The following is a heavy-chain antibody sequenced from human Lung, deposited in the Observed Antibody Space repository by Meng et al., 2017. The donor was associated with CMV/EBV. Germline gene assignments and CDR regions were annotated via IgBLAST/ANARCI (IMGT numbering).Heavy chain of an antibody. CDR1: CDSITNHNW. Sequence: QVQCRQSRPALVNPSDTLSPTCAYSCDSITNHNWWALVRQPPGKGLEWIGEIPHRGSSAYNPSLKSRVSMSIDKSKNQFSLKLTSVTAADTAVYHCLRRSGGSVWGQGTLVTVSS. CDR3: LRRSGGSV. D-gene: IGHD3-10*01. J-gene: IGHJ1*01. CDR2: IPHRGSS. V-gene: IGHV4-4*02.